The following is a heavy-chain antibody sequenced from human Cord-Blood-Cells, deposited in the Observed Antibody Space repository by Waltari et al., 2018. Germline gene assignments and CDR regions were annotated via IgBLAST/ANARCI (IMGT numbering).Heavy chain of an antibody. CDR2: IDSGGST. J-gene: IGHJ4*02. D-gene: IGHD1-26*01. Sequence: EVQLVESGGGLIQPGGSLRLSCAASGFTVSSNYMSWVRQAPGKGVEWVSVIDSGGSTNYADSVKGRFTISRDNAKNTLYLQMNSLRAEDTAVYYCARGGYSGSYYFDYWGQGTLVTVSS. CDR1: GFTVSSNY. V-gene: IGHV3-53*01. CDR3: ARGGYSGSYYFDY.